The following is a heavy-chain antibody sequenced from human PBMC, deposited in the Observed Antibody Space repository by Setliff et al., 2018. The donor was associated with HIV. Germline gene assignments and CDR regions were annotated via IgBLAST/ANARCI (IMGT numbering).Heavy chain of an antibody. Sequence: ASVKVSCKASGYTFTGHYIHWVRQAPGQGLEWMGRINPNSAGTNYAQKFQGRVTMTRDTSISTAYMELSRLRLDDTAVYYCARDKGAGYCSGGYGDYYYYMDVWGKGTTVTVSS. CDR2: INPNSAGT. CDR3: ARDKGAGYCSGGYGDYYYYMDV. V-gene: IGHV1-2*06. CDR1: GYTFTGHY. J-gene: IGHJ6*03. D-gene: IGHD2-15*01.